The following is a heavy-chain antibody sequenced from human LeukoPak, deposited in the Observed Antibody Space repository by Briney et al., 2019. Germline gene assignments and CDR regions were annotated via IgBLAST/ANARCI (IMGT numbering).Heavy chain of an antibody. J-gene: IGHJ4*02. CDR1: GGTFSSYA. CDR2: IIPIFGTA. V-gene: IGHV1-69*05. Sequence: GASVKVSCKASGGTFSSYAISWVRQAPGQGLEWMGGIIPIFGTANYAQKFQGRVTITTDESTSTAYMELSSLRSEDTAVYYCARLGRRVWDSSSPTPQGWGQGTLVTVSS. CDR3: ARLGRRVWDSSSPTPQG. D-gene: IGHD6-6*01.